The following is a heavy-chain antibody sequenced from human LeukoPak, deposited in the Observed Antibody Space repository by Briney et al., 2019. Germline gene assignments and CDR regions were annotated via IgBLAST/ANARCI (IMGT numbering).Heavy chain of an antibody. CDR2: IIPIFGTA. V-gene: IGHV1-69*01. CDR1: VGTFSSYA. Sequence: SVKVSCKASVGTFSSYAISWVRQAPGQGLEWMGGIIPIFGTANYAQKFQGRVTITADESTSTAYMELSSLRSEDTAVYYCARDTYCSGDSCYSYYFDYWGQGTLVTVSS. D-gene: IGHD2-15*01. J-gene: IGHJ4*02. CDR3: ARDTYCSGDSCYSYYFDY.